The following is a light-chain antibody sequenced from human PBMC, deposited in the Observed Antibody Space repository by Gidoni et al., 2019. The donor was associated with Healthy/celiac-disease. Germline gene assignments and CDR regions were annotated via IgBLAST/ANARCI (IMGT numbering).Light chain of an antibody. CDR3: AAWDDSLNGPV. Sequence: HSVLTPPPSASGTPGQRVTIACSGSSPNIGSNTVNWYQQLPGTAPKLLIYSNNQRPSGVPDRFSGSKSGTSASLAISGLQSEDEADYYCAAWDDSLNGPVFGGGTKLTVL. CDR2: SNN. CDR1: SPNIGSNT. V-gene: IGLV1-44*01. J-gene: IGLJ3*02.